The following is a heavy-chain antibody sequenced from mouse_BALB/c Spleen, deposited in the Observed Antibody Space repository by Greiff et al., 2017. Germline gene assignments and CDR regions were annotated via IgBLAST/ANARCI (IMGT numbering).Heavy chain of an antibody. Sequence: QVQLQQSGSVLVRPGASVKLSCKASGYTFTSSWMHWAKQRPGQGLEWIGEIHPNSGNTNYNEKFKGKATLTVDTSSSTAYVDLSSLTSEDSAVYYCARDYGYTFAYWGQGTTLTVSS. D-gene: IGHD1-2*01. CDR1: GYTFTSSW. CDR3: ARDYGYTFAY. J-gene: IGHJ2*01. CDR2: IHPNSGNT. V-gene: IGHV1S130*01.